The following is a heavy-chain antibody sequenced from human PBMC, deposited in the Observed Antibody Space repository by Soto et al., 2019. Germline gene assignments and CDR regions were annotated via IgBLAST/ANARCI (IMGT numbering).Heavy chain of an antibody. J-gene: IGHJ6*02. CDR2: INHSGST. V-gene: IGHV4-34*01. CDR1: GGSFSGYY. D-gene: IGHD3-10*01. CDR3: ASRRRGHYYGSGSYYARGYYYYGMDV. Sequence: PSETLSLTCAVYGGSFSGYYWSWIRQPPGKGLEWIGEINHSGSTNYNPSLKSRVTISVHTSKNQFSLKLSSVTAADTAVYYCASRRRGHYYGSGSYYARGYYYYGMDVWGQGTTVTV.